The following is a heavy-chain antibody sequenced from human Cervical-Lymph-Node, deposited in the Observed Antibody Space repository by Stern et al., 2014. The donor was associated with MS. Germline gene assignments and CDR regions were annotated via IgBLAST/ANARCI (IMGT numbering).Heavy chain of an antibody. D-gene: IGHD3-3*01. V-gene: IGHV2-70*04. CDR3: ARMMGSGYRHYFDY. Sequence: QVTLRESGPALVKPTQTLTLTCTFSGFSLVTSGVRVSWIRQPPGKALEWLARIDWNDKTCYNTSLMTRLPISKDTSKNQVVLTMTNVDPVDTATYYCARMMGSGYRHYFDYWGQGTPVTVS. CDR2: IDWNDKT. J-gene: IGHJ4*02. CDR1: GFSLVTSGVR.